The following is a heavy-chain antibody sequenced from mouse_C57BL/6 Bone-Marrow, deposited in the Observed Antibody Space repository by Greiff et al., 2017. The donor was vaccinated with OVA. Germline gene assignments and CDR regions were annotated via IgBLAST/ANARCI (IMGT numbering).Heavy chain of an antibody. CDR2: IHPNSGST. Sequence: QVQLQQSGAELVRPGASVTLSCKASGYTFTSYWMHWVKQRPGQGLEWIGMIHPNSGSTNYNEKFKSKATLTVDKSSSTAYMQLSSLTSEDSAVYYCAPIYYGNYGDYWGQGTTLTVSS. CDR1: GYTFTSYW. CDR3: APIYYGNYGDY. J-gene: IGHJ2*01. V-gene: IGHV1-64*01. D-gene: IGHD2-1*01.